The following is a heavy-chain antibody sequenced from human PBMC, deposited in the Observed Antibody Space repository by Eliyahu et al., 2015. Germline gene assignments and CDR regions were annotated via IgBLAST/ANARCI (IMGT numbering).Heavy chain of an antibody. J-gene: IGHJ4*02. D-gene: IGHD1-1*01. Sequence: EVQLVESGGGLVQPGGSLRLSCAASGLTFSSSMMHWVRQAPGKGLVWVSRISNDGTVTTYADSVKGRFTVSRDNAKNTFYLQMNSLRAEDTAVYYCTRGTNYSFDYWGQGTLITVSS. CDR1: GLTFSSSM. V-gene: IGHV3-74*03. CDR2: ISNDGTVT. CDR3: TRGTNYSFDY.